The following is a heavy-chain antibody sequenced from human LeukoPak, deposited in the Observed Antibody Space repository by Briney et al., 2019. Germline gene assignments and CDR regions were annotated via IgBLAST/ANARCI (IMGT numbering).Heavy chain of an antibody. CDR3: AKGGGLVTYYFDF. Sequence: GGSLRLSCAASGFTFSSYAMSWVRQTPGKGLEWVSTISNNGARTYYADSVKGRFTISRDDSRNTLYLQMNSLRVEDTAVYYCAKGGGLVTYYFDFWGQGTLVTASS. CDR1: GFTFSSYA. J-gene: IGHJ4*02. V-gene: IGHV3-23*01. D-gene: IGHD3-16*02. CDR2: ISNNGART.